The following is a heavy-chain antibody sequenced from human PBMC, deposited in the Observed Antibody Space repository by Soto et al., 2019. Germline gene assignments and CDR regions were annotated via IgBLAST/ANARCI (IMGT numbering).Heavy chain of an antibody. CDR1: GGSFSGYY. CDR2: INHSGST. J-gene: IGHJ5*02. Sequence: QVQLQQWGAGLLKPSETLSLTCAVYGGSFSGYYWSWIRQPPGKGLEWIGEINHSGSTNYNPSLKSRVTISVDTSKNQFSLKLSSVTAAVTAVYYCVRGLIAVADTYWFDPWGQGTLVTVSS. CDR3: VRGLIAVADTYWFDP. D-gene: IGHD6-19*01. V-gene: IGHV4-34*01.